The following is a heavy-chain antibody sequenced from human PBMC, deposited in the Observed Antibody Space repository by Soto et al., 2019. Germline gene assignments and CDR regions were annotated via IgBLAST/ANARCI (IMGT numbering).Heavy chain of an antibody. V-gene: IGHV3-33*01. CDR3: ARDLSDYGDYGHNNYYYYGMDV. CDR1: GFTFSSYG. Sequence: QVQLVESGGGVVQPGRSLRLSCAASGFTFSSYGMHWVRQAPGKGLEWVAVIWYDGSNKYYADSVKGRFTISRDNSKNTLYLQMNSLRAEDTAVYYCARDLSDYGDYGHNNYYYYGMDVWGQGTTVTVSS. D-gene: IGHD4-17*01. J-gene: IGHJ6*02. CDR2: IWYDGSNK.